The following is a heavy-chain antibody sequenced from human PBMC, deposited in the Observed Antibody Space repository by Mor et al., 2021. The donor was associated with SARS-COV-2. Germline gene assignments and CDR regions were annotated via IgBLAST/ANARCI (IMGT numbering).Heavy chain of an antibody. Sequence: APGKGLEWVAIISYDGTNEYYLDSVKGRFTISRDNSKNTLYLQMNSLRVEDTAMYYCAKDLLWRGCGGACNWAGSGAFDIWG. CDR3: AKDLLWRGCGGACNWAGSGAFDI. D-gene: IGHD2-21*02. J-gene: IGHJ3*02. CDR2: ISYDGTNE. V-gene: IGHV3-30*18.